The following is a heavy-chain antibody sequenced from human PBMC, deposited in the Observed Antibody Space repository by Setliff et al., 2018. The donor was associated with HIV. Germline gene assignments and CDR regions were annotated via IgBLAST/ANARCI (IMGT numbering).Heavy chain of an antibody. CDR1: GGTFRSNA. Sequence: SVKVSCKASGGTFRSNAISWLRQAPGQGLECMGGIIPIFGTPNYAQKFQGRLTITADESTDTACMELSSLRSEDTAVYYCARHAGYYDSSGYWYDAFDLWGQGTMVTVSS. J-gene: IGHJ3*01. CDR3: ARHAGYYDSSGYWYDAFDL. CDR2: IIPIFGTP. V-gene: IGHV1-69*13. D-gene: IGHD3-22*01.